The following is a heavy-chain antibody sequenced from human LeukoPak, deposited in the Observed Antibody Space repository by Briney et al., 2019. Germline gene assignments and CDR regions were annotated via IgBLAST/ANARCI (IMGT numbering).Heavy chain of an antibody. CDR2: IYHSGST. D-gene: IGHD5-24*01. CDR1: GGSFSGYY. Sequence: SETLSLTCAVYGGSFSGYYWSWIRQPPGKGLEWIGSIYHSGSTYYNPSLKSRVTISVDTSKNQFSLKLSSVTAADTTVYYCAREDGYNPITNYWGQGTLVTVSS. J-gene: IGHJ4*02. CDR3: AREDGYNPITNY. V-gene: IGHV4-34*01.